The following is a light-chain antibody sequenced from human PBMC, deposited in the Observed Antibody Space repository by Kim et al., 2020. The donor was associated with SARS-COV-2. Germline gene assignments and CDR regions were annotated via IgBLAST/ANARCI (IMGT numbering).Light chain of an antibody. CDR2: TAS. V-gene: IGKV3-20*01. CDR3: QQYCSSPRT. J-gene: IGKJ1*01. Sequence: SPGGRATPTCRASQSVRSNYLAWYQQKPGQAPRLLIYTASNRATGIPDRFSGSGAGTDFTLTISRLEPEDFAVYYCQQYCSSPRTFGQGTKVDIK. CDR1: QSVRSNY.